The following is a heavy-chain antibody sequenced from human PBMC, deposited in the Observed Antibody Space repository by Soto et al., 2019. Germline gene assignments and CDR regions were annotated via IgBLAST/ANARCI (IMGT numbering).Heavy chain of an antibody. D-gene: IGHD4-4*01. CDR2: IIPVFGTA. Sequence: QVQVVQSGAEVKKPGSSVKVSCKASGGTFNSYAISWVRQAPGQGLEWVGGIIPVFGTANYAQKFQGRVTITADEPTRTAYMELRSLRSEDTAAYYCARHSNFNYFYGLDVWGQGTTVTVSS. V-gene: IGHV1-69*12. CDR1: GGTFNSYA. J-gene: IGHJ6*02. CDR3: ARHSNFNYFYGLDV.